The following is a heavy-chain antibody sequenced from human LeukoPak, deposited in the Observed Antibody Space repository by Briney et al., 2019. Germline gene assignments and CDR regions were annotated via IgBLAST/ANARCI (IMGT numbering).Heavy chain of an antibody. CDR3: ARAYSSSWYPILYYFDY. D-gene: IGHD6-13*01. CDR1: GGSFSGYY. V-gene: IGHV4-34*01. Sequence: SETLSLTCAAYGGSFSGYYWSWIRQPPGKGLEWIGEINHSGSTNYNPSLKSRVTISVDTSKNQFSLKLSSVTAADTAVYYCARAYSSSWYPILYYFDYWGQGTLVTVSS. CDR2: INHSGST. J-gene: IGHJ4*02.